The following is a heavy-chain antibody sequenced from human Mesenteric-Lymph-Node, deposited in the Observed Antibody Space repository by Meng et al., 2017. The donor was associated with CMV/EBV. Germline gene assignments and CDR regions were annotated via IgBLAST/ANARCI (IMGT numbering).Heavy chain of an antibody. CDR2: VHHSGTT. CDR1: GDSISNSTYY. D-gene: IGHD3-22*01. CDR3: ARRGNYDSDYSEY. J-gene: IGHJ4*02. Sequence: QWQLQGSGPGLVKPSETLSLSCIVSGDSISNSTYYWTWIRQSPGKGLEWIGSVHHSGTTYYNPSLKGRLTISVATSANLFSLRLTTVTAADTATYYCARRGNYDSDYSEYWGQGTLVTVSS. V-gene: IGHV4-39*01.